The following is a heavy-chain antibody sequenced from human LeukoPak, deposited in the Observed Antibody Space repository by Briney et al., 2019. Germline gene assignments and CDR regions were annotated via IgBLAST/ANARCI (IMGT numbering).Heavy chain of an antibody. CDR1: RYTFTGYY. CDR2: INPNSGVT. CDR3: AGGTGEGYTYGRYYFDY. Sequence: ASVTVSCKASRYTFTGYYMHWVRQAPGQGLEWMGWINPNSGVTDYAQNFQGRVTMTRDTSISTAYVELSRLRSDDTAVYYWAGGTGEGYTYGRYYFDYWGQGTLVTVSS. D-gene: IGHD5-18*01. V-gene: IGHV1-2*02. J-gene: IGHJ4*02.